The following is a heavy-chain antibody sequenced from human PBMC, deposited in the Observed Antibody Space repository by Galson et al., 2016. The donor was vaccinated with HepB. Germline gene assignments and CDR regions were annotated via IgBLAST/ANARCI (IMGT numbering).Heavy chain of an antibody. D-gene: IGHD3-9*01. V-gene: IGHV4-39*01. CDR1: GASIISDSYN. Sequence: SETLSLTCTVSGASIISDSYNWGWIRQPPGKGLEWIATIYYTGRSYYSPSLQSRITISVDTSKNQFSLSLRSVTTADTATYYCARHPTGYPNWFDSWGQGALVAVSS. CDR3: ARHPTGYPNWFDS. CDR2: IYYTGRS. J-gene: IGHJ5*01.